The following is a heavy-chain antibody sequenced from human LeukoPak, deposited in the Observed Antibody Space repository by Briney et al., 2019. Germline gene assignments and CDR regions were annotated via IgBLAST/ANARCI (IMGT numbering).Heavy chain of an antibody. CDR2: ISSSGGST. CDR3: AKEKGFSSPYYYYYMDV. J-gene: IGHJ6*03. Sequence: PGGSLRLSCAASGFTFSAYVMTWVRQASGKGLEWVSAISSSGGSTYYADSVKGRFTISRDNSKNTLYLQMNSLRAEDTALYYCAKEKGFSSPYYYYYMDVWGKGTTVTVSS. CDR1: GFTFSAYV. D-gene: IGHD6-13*01. V-gene: IGHV3-23*01.